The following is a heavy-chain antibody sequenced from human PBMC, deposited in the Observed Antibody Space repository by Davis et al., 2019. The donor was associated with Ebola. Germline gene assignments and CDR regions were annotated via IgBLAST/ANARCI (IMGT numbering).Heavy chain of an antibody. J-gene: IGHJ1*01. V-gene: IGHV4-59*01. CDR2: IYYSGST. Sequence: SETLSLTCTVSGGSISSYYWSWIRQPPGKGLEWIGYIYYSGSTNYNPSLKSRVTISVDTSKNQFSLKLSSVTAADTAMYYCARVDYATYFQDWGQGTLVTVSS. CDR1: GGSISSYY. CDR3: ARVDYATYFQD. D-gene: IGHD4-17*01.